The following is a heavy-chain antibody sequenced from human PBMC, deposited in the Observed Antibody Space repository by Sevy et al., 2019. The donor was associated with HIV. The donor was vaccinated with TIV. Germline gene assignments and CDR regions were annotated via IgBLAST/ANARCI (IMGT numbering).Heavy chain of an antibody. CDR2: IYYSGST. Sequence: SETLSLTCTVSGGSISSYYWSWIRQHPGKGLEWIGYIYYSGSTNYNPSLKSRVTISVDTSKNQFSLKLSSVTAADTAVYYCARGRVGATNDYWGQGTLVTVSS. D-gene: IGHD1-26*01. J-gene: IGHJ4*02. V-gene: IGHV4-59*01. CDR3: ARGRVGATNDY. CDR1: GGSISSYY.